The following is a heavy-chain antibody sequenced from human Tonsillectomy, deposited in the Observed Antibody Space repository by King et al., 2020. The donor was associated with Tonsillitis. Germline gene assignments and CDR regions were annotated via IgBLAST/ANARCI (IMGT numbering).Heavy chain of an antibody. J-gene: IGHJ4*02. Sequence: VQLVESGGGLVQPGGSLRLSCAASGFTFSSFSFNWVRQAPGKGLEWVSYISSSSNTIYYAAFVKGRFTISRDNAKNSLYLQMNSLRVEDTAVYYCAKMVATNIYYFDYWGQGTLVTVSS. V-gene: IGHV3-48*01. D-gene: IGHD5-24*01. CDR1: GFTFSSFS. CDR2: ISSSSNTI. CDR3: AKMVATNIYYFDY.